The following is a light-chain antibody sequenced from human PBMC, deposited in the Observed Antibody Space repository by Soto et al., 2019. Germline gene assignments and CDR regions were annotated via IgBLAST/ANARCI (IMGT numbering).Light chain of an antibody. CDR2: AAS. V-gene: IGKV1-27*01. Sequence: DIQMTQSPSSRSASVGDRVSVTCRASQGISSFLAWYQQKPGKVPKLLIYAASTLQPGVPSRFSGGGSGTDFTLTIGNLQPEDVATYYCQKYDSAASLTFGGGTKVEIK. CDR3: QKYDSAASLT. J-gene: IGKJ4*01. CDR1: QGISSF.